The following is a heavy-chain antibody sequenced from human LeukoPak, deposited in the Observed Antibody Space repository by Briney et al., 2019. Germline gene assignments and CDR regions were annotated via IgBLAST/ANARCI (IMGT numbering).Heavy chain of an antibody. V-gene: IGHV1-8*01. CDR2: MNPNSGNT. D-gene: IGHD4-23*01. J-gene: IGHJ5*02. CDR1: GYTFTSYG. Sequence: ASVKVSRKASGYTFTSYGINWARQATGQGLEWMGWMNPNSGNTGYAQKFQGRVTMTRNTSISTAYMELSSLRSDDTAVYYCARMDYGGNDVNWFDPWGQGTLVTVSS. CDR3: ARMDYGGNDVNWFDP.